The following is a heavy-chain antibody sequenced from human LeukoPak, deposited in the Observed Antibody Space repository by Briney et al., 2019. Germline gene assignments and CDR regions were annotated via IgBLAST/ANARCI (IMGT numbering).Heavy chain of an antibody. V-gene: IGHV3-7*05. CDR2: IKQDGSAK. D-gene: IGHD4-17*01. CDR3: ARPDYGDYVGY. CDR1: GFTFSTYW. Sequence: GGSLRLSCAASGFTFSTYWMSWVRQAPGKGLEWVANIKQDGSAKYYVDSVKGRFTIPRDNAKNSLYLQMNSLRAEDTAVYYCARPDYGDYVGYWGQGTLVTVSS. J-gene: IGHJ4*02.